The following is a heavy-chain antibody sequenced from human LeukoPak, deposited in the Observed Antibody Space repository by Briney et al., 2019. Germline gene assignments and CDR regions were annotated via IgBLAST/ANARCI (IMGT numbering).Heavy chain of an antibody. D-gene: IGHD3-16*01. CDR3: ARDWDYYYGMDV. CDR1: GFTVSSNY. V-gene: IGHV3-53*01. Sequence: GGSLRLSCAASGFTVSSNYMSWVRQAPGKGLEWVSVIYSGGSTYYADSVKGRFTISRDNSKNTLYLQMNSLRAEDTAVYYCARDWDYYYGMDVWGQGTTVTVSS. CDR2: IYSGGST. J-gene: IGHJ6*02.